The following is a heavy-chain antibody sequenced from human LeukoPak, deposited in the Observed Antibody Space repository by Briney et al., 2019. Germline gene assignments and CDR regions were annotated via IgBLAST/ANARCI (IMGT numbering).Heavy chain of an antibody. J-gene: IGHJ6*03. CDR1: GFTFSSYS. Sequence: GGSLRLSCAASGFTFSSYSMNWARQAPGKGLEWVSYISSSSSTIYYADSVKGRFTISRDNAKNSLYLQMNSLRAEDTAVYYCARDSSIVVVVAASIYYYYYMDVWGKGTTVTVSS. CDR3: ARDSSIVVVVAASIYYYYYMDV. D-gene: IGHD2-15*01. CDR2: ISSSSSTI. V-gene: IGHV3-48*01.